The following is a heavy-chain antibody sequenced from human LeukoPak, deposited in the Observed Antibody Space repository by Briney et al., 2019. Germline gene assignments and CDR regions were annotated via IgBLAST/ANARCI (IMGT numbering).Heavy chain of an antibody. Sequence: ETLSLTCAVYGGSFSGYYWSWIRQPPGKGLEWIGEINHSGSTNYNPPLKSRVTISVDTSKNQFSLKLSSVTAADTAVYYCARRRYGSGRYNWFDPWGQGTLVTVSS. D-gene: IGHD3-10*01. V-gene: IGHV4-34*01. CDR1: GGSFSGYY. CDR3: ARRRYGSGRYNWFDP. CDR2: INHSGST. J-gene: IGHJ5*02.